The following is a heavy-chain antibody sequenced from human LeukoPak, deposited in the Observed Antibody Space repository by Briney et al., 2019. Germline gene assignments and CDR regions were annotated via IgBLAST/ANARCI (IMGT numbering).Heavy chain of an antibody. CDR1: GYTFTGYY. Sequence: ASVKVSCKASGYTFTGYYMHWVRQAPGQGLEWMGWINPNSGGTNYAQKFQGRVTMTRDTSISTAYMELRSLRPDDTAVYYCARVSPSHSFKYYYYYYMDVWGKGTTVTVSS. D-gene: IGHD2-15*01. CDR3: ARVSPSHSFKYYYYYYMDV. V-gene: IGHV1-2*02. J-gene: IGHJ6*03. CDR2: INPNSGGT.